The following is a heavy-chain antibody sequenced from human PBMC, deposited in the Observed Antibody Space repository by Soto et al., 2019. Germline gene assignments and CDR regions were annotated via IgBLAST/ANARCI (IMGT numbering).Heavy chain of an antibody. J-gene: IGHJ6*02. V-gene: IGHV3-23*01. Sequence: VGSLRLSCVASGFTFENYAMSWVRQAPGKGLEWVSAISGSGGTTYYSDSVKGRFTISRDNSKNTVYLQMNDLRVEDAAEYFCAKDSWAIFGVPAGEYYAMDVWGQGTTVTV. CDR3: AKDSWAIFGVPAGEYYAMDV. D-gene: IGHD3-3*01. CDR1: GFTFENYA. CDR2: ISGSGGTT.